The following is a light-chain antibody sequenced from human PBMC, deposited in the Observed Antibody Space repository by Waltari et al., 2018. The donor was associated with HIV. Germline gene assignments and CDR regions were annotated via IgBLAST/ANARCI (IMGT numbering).Light chain of an antibody. CDR1: QTISTY. CDR2: AAS. Sequence: DIQMTQSPSPLSASVGDRVTITCRARQTISTYLNWYQQKPGKAPKLLIYAASSLQSGVPSRFSGGGSGTDFTLTINSLQPEDFATYYCQQSLSTLPWTFGQGTKVDTK. J-gene: IGKJ1*01. V-gene: IGKV1-39*01. CDR3: QQSLSTLPWT.